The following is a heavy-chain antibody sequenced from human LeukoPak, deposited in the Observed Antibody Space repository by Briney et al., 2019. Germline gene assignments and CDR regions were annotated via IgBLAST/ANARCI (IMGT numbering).Heavy chain of an antibody. Sequence: SETLSLTCSVSGGSISSGDYYWGWIRQSPGKGLEWIGSIHHSGRTYYYPSLKSRVTMSVDTSSKQFSLRLNSVTAADTAVYYCARHLGGSAFDIWGQGTMVTASS. D-gene: IGHD1-26*01. J-gene: IGHJ3*02. CDR3: ARHLGGSAFDI. V-gene: IGHV4-39*01. CDR2: IHHSGRT. CDR1: GGSISSGDYY.